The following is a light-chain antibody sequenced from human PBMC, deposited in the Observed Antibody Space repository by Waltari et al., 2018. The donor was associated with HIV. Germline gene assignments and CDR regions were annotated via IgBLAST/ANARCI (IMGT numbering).Light chain of an antibody. CDR2: DVS. CDR3: SSYTSSSTWV. CDR1: SSDVGGYNY. J-gene: IGLJ3*02. V-gene: IGLV2-14*01. Sequence: QSALTQPASVSGSPGQSLPISCTGTSSDVGGYNYVSLYQQHPGKAPKLMIYDVSNRPSGVSNRFSGSKSGNTASLTISGLRAEDEADYYCSSYTSSSTWVFGGGTKLTVL.